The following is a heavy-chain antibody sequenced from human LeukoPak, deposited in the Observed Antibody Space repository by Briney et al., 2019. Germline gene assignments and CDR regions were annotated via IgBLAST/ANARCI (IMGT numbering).Heavy chain of an antibody. CDR3: ARHYRGLDY. Sequence: SETLSLTCTVSGASVNSDSYYWSWIRQPPGKGLEWVGHIYNGGRTNYNPSLKSRVTMSVDTSKNHLSVKLSSVTAADTAVYYCARHYRGLDYWGQGTLATVSS. J-gene: IGHJ4*02. CDR2: IYNGGRT. CDR1: GASVNSDSYY. V-gene: IGHV4-61*03. D-gene: IGHD4-23*01.